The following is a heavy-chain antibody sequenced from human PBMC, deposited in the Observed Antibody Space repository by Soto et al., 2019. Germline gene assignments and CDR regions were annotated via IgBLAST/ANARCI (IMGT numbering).Heavy chain of an antibody. J-gene: IGHJ4*02. D-gene: IGHD3-3*01. Sequence: EVQLLESGGGLVQPGGSLRLSCAASGFTFSSYAMRWVRQAPGKGLEWVSAICGSGGSTYYADSVKGRFTISRDNSKNTQYLRKHHLKGEDTAEYDCEKSAHPLYYCCSGSRYCFDYWGQGTLVTVSS. V-gene: IGHV3-23*01. CDR3: EKSAHPLYYCCSGSRYCFDY. CDR2: ICGSGGST. CDR1: GFTFSSYA.